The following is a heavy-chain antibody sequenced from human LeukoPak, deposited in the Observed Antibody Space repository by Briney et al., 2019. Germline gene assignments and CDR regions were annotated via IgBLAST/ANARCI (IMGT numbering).Heavy chain of an antibody. J-gene: IGHJ4*02. CDR1: GFTFSSYS. Sequence: GGSLRLSCAASGFTFSSYSMNWVRQAPGKGLEWVSSISSSSSYIYYADSVKGRFTISRDNAKNTLYLQMNSLRAEDTAVYYCAKDGYSSGWPYYFDYWGQGTLVTVSS. CDR3: AKDGYSSGWPYYFDY. D-gene: IGHD6-19*01. V-gene: IGHV3-21*04. CDR2: ISSSSSYI.